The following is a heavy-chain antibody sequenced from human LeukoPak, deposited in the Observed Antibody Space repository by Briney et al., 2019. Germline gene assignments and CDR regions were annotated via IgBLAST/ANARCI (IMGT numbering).Heavy chain of an antibody. CDR3: ARARVLQLFDY. V-gene: IGHV3-33*08. CDR2: TSHDETNK. D-gene: IGHD1-1*01. Sequence: GGSLRLSCAASGFIFTTHGMHWVRQAPGKGLEWLAVTSHDETNKFYADSVKGRFTISRDNAKNSLYLQMNSLRAEDTAVYYCARARVLQLFDYWGQGTLVTVSS. CDR1: GFIFTTHG. J-gene: IGHJ4*02.